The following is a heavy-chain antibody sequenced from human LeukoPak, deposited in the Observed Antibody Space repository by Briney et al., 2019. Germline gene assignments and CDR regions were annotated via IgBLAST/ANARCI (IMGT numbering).Heavy chain of an antibody. D-gene: IGHD3-22*01. J-gene: IGHJ4*02. Sequence: SETLSLTCTVSGGSISSYYWSWIRQPAGKGLEWIGRLYTSGSTNYNPSLKSRVTMSVDTSKIQFSLKLTSMTAADTAVYYCARGGSSGYYYGWGQGTLVTVSS. V-gene: IGHV4-4*07. CDR3: ARGGSSGYYYG. CDR1: GGSISSYY. CDR2: LYTSGST.